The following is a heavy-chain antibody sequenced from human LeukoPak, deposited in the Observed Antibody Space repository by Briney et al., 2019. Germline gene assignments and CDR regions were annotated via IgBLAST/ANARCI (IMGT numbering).Heavy chain of an antibody. CDR1: GFTFSSYW. CDR2: INSGGSST. CDR3: ARVYDFWSGYLGWFDP. D-gene: IGHD3-3*01. Sequence: GGSLRLSCAASGFTFSSYWMHWVRQAPGKGLVWVSRINSGGSSTSYADSVKGRFTISRDNAKNTLYLQMNSLRAEDTAVYYCARVYDFWSGYLGWFDPWGQGTLVTVSS. V-gene: IGHV3-74*01. J-gene: IGHJ5*02.